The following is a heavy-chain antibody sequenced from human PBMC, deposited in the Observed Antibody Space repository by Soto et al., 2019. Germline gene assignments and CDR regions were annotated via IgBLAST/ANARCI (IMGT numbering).Heavy chain of an antibody. V-gene: IGHV3-30*18. CDR2: ISYDGKTK. CDR1: GFTFSSYG. D-gene: IGHD6-6*01. Sequence: GGSLRLSCAASGFTFSSYGMHWVRQAPGKGLEWVAIISYDGKTKYYGDSVKGRFIISRDNSENTLYVQMNSLRAEDTAVYYCAKGEYSKSSFSYYYGMDVWGQGTTVTVSS. CDR3: AKGEYSKSSFSYYYGMDV. J-gene: IGHJ6*02.